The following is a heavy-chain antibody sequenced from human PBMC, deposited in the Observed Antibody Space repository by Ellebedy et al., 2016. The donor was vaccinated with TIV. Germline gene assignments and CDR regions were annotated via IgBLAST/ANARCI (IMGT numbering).Heavy chain of an antibody. J-gene: IGHJ3*02. CDR1: GFTFSDYY. D-gene: IGHD6-19*01. CDR2: ISSSGSMR. Sequence: GESLKIPCAASGFTFSDYYMRWICQAPGKGLEWVSSISSSGSMRSYTDSVKGRFTSSRDNAKNSLYQQMNSLRAEDTAVYYCANSSGWFEGAFDIWGQGTMVTVSS. CDR3: ANSSGWFEGAFDI. V-gene: IGHV3-11*01.